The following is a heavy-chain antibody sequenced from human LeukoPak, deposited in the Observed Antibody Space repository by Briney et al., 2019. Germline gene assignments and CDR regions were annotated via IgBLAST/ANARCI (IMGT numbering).Heavy chain of an antibody. CDR1: GFTFSSYS. CDR2: ISSSSSYI. D-gene: IGHD3-22*01. CDR3: AKSMIVVVIPRGDAFDI. J-gene: IGHJ3*02. V-gene: IGHV3-21*04. Sequence: PGGSLRLSCAASGFTFSSYSMNWVRRAPGKGLEWVSSISSSSSYIYYADSVKGRFTISRDNSKNTLYLQMNSLRAEDTAVYYCAKSMIVVVIPRGDAFDIWGQGTMVTVSS.